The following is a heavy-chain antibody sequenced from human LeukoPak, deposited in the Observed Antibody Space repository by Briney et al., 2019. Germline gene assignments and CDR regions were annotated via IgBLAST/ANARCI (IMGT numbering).Heavy chain of an antibody. CDR2: ISGSGGST. J-gene: IGHJ4*02. Sequence: GGSLRLSCAASGFTFSSYAMSWVRQAPGKGLEWVSAISGSGGSTYYADSVKGRFTISRDNSKNTLYLRMNSLGAEDTAVYYCAKSALKGIAAAGTWYFDYWGQGTLVTVSS. V-gene: IGHV3-23*01. CDR1: GFTFSSYA. CDR3: AKSALKGIAAAGTWYFDY. D-gene: IGHD6-13*01.